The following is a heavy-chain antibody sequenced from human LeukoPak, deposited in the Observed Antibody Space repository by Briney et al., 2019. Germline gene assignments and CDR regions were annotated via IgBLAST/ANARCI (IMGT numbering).Heavy chain of an antibody. D-gene: IGHD3-10*01. CDR1: GITLSNYG. Sequence: AGGSLRLSCAVSGITLSNYGMSWVRQAPGKGLEWVAGISDSGGRTKYADSVKGRFTISRDNSKNTLYLQMNSLRVEDTAVYYCARDNMVREICFDYWGQGILVTVSS. J-gene: IGHJ4*02. V-gene: IGHV3-23*01. CDR3: ARDNMVREICFDY. CDR2: ISDSGGRT.